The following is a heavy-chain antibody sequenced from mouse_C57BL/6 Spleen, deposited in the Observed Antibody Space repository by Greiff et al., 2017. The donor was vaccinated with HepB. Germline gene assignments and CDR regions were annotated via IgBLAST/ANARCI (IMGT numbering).Heavy chain of an antibody. Sequence: VQLQQSGAELVRPGPSVKVSCKASGYAFTNYLIEWVKQRPGQGLEWIGVINPGSGGTNYNEKFKGKATLTADKSSSTAYMQLSSLTSEDSAVYFCARGIYYDYEGFAYWGQGTLVTVSA. CDR2: INPGSGGT. V-gene: IGHV1-54*01. D-gene: IGHD2-4*01. CDR3: ARGIYYDYEGFAY. J-gene: IGHJ3*01. CDR1: GYAFTNYL.